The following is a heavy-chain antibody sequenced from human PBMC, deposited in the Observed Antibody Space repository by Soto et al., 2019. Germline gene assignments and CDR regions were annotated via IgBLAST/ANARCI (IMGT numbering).Heavy chain of an antibody. CDR3: ARRQSSPWFDP. Sequence: SETLSLTCTVSGGSISSSSYYWGWIRQPPGKGLEWIGNIYYSGSTYYNPSLKSRVTISVDTSKNQFSLKVNSVTAADTAVYYCARRQSSPWFDPWGQGTLVTVSS. D-gene: IGHD2-15*01. CDR2: IYYSGST. J-gene: IGHJ5*02. V-gene: IGHV4-39*01. CDR1: GGSISSSSYY.